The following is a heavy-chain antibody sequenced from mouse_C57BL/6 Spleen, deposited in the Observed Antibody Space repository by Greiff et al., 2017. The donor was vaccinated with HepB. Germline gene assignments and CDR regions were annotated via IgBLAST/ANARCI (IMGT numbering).Heavy chain of an antibody. CDR3: AREASPGFVN. J-gene: IGHJ3*01. Sequence: EVQGVESEGGLVQPGSSMKLSCTASGFTFSDYYMAWVRQVPEKGLDWVAKINYDGSSSYYLDSLTSRFIISRDIAKNILYMQMRSLKSGDTATYYCAREASPGFVNWGQGNRVNVSA. CDR2: INYDGSSS. V-gene: IGHV5-16*01. D-gene: IGHD6-1*01. CDR1: GFTFSDYY.